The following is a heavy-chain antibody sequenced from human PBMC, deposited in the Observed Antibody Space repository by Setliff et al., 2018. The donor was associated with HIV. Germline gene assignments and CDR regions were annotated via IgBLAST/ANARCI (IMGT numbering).Heavy chain of an antibody. J-gene: IGHJ4*02. CDR3: AKGPRGLGLRYFFDY. CDR1: GGSFSASY. V-gene: IGHV4-34*01. D-gene: IGHD3-10*01. Sequence: SETLSLTCAVYGGSFSASYWSWIRQAPGKGLEWIGEINHSGITHYNPSPETRVTMFVDTSKNQFSLRLSPVTAADTAIYYCAKGPRGLGLRYFFDYWAQGSPVTVSS. CDR2: INHSGIT.